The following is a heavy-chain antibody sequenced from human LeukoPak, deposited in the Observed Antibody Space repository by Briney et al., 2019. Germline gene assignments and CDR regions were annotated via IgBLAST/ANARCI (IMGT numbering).Heavy chain of an antibody. V-gene: IGHV3-23*01. Sequence: GGSLRLSCAASGFSFSTYAMTWVRQLPGKGLEWVSAITTSGGTTKYADPVKGRFTISRDNSKNTLYLQMNSLRAEDTAIYYCAKDPNGDYIGAFDNWGQGTMVTVSS. D-gene: IGHD2-8*01. CDR2: ITTSGGTT. J-gene: IGHJ3*02. CDR1: GFSFSTYA. CDR3: AKDPNGDYIGAFDN.